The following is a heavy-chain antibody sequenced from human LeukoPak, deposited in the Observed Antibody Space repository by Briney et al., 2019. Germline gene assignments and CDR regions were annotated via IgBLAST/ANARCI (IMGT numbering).Heavy chain of an antibody. CDR3: AREKTTVTIGFFDY. CDR2: ISYDGSNK. D-gene: IGHD4-17*01. CDR1: GFTFSSYG. J-gene: IGHJ4*02. V-gene: IGHV3-30*03. Sequence: GGSLRLSCAASGFTFSSYGMHWVRQAPGKGLEWVAVISYDGSNKYYADSVKGRFTISRDNSKNTLYLQMSSLRAEDTAVYYCAREKTTVTIGFFDYWGQGTLVTVSS.